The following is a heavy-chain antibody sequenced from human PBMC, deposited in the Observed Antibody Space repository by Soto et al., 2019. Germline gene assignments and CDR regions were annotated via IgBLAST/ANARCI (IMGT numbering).Heavy chain of an antibody. CDR2: ISTYNGST. CDR3: ARDVPTLYDYWSGYRPFDF. J-gene: IGHJ4*02. D-gene: IGHD3-3*01. CDR1: GSTFTSYS. Sequence: VKVSCKASGSTFTSYSFNWVRQAPGQGLEWMGWISTYNGSTHYSQKFQGRVTMTTDTSTSTAYMELRSLTSDDTAVYFCARDVPTLYDYWSGYRPFDFWGQGALVTVSS. V-gene: IGHV1-18*01.